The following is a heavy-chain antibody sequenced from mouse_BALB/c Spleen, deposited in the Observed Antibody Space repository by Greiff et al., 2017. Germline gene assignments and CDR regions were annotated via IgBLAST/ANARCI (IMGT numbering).Heavy chain of an antibody. D-gene: IGHD1-2*01. J-gene: IGHJ4*01. CDR1: GFTFSDYY. CDR2: ISDGGSYT. V-gene: IGHV5-4*02. CDR3: ARVITTATYAMDY. Sequence: EVKLVESGGGLVKPGGSLKLSCAASGFTFSDYYMYWVRQTPEKRLEWVATISDGGSYTYYPDSVKGRFTISRDNAKNNLYLQMSSLKSEDTAMYYCARVITTATYAMDYWGQGTSVTVSS.